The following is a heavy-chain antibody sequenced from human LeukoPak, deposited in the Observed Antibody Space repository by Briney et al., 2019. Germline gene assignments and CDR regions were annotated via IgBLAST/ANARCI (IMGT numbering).Heavy chain of an antibody. J-gene: IGHJ4*02. CDR3: ARGRRDYGDYPY. Sequence: GGSLRLSCAASGFTFSSYMMNWVRQAPGKGLEWVSVIYSGGDTYSADSVKGRFTTSRDNSKNTVYLQMNSLRVEDTAVYYCARGRRDYGDYPYWGQGTLVTVSS. CDR2: IYSGGDT. V-gene: IGHV3-53*01. D-gene: IGHD4-17*01. CDR1: GFTFSSYM.